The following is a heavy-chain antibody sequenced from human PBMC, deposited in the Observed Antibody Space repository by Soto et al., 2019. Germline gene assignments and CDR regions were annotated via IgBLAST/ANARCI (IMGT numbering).Heavy chain of an antibody. Sequence: EVQLVESGGGLVQPGESLRLSCAASGFTFSSYWMHWIRQAPGKGLVWVSRVSSDGSSTVYANSVKGRLTISRDNATKTLYLQMNSLRDEDTAMYYCARGQPNDSAFDSWCQGTLVTVSP. J-gene: IGHJ4*02. CDR2: VSSDGSST. CDR3: ARGQPNDSAFDS. D-gene: IGHD1-1*01. CDR1: GFTFSSYW. V-gene: IGHV3-74*01.